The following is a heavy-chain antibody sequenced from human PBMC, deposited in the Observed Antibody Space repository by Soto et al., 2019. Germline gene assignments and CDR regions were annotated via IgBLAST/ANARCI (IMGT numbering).Heavy chain of an antibody. D-gene: IGHD2-21*02. Sequence: QVQLVQSGAEVKKRGASVKVSCKASGYTFTSYGINWVRQAPGQGLEWMGWISAYDGNTDYAQNLQGRVTMTTDTSTSAAYVELRSLRSDDTAVYYCARYCGGDCFTDWGQGTLVTVSS. CDR3: ARYCGGDCFTD. J-gene: IGHJ4*02. CDR1: GYTFTSYG. CDR2: ISAYDGNT. V-gene: IGHV1-18*01.